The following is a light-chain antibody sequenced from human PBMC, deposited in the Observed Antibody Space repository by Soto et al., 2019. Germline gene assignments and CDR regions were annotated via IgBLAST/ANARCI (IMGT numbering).Light chain of an antibody. CDR3: QQFGSSRPLT. V-gene: IGKV3-20*01. CDR2: GAS. J-gene: IGKJ4*01. Sequence: EIVLTQSPGTLSLSPGERATLSCRASQSVSSSSLTWYQQKPGQAPRLLIYGASNRATGIPDRFSGSGSGTDFTLTISRLEPEDFAVYYCQQFGSSRPLTFGGGTKVDIK. CDR1: QSVSSSS.